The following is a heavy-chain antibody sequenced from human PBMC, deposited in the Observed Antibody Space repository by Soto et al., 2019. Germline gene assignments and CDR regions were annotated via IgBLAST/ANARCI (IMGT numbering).Heavy chain of an antibody. V-gene: IGHV3-21*01. J-gene: IGHJ4*02. D-gene: IGHD3-3*01. CDR1: GFTFSSYS. CDR2: ISSSSSYI. Sequence: KTGGSLRLSCAASGFTFSSYSMNWVRQAPGKGLEWVSSISSSSSYIYYADSVKGRFTISRDNAKNSLYLQMNSLRAEDTAVYYCARDEAGYDFWSGYYGVPIDYWGQGTLVTVSS. CDR3: ARDEAGYDFWSGYYGVPIDY.